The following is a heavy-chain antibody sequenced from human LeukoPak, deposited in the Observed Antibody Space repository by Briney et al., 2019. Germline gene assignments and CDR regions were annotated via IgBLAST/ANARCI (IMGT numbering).Heavy chain of an antibody. D-gene: IGHD2/OR15-2a*01. J-gene: IGHJ4*02. V-gene: IGHV3-48*01. CDR1: GVTFSNHN. CDR2: ISSETSVI. CDR3: ARDYFWASDY. Sequence: PGGSLRLSCAASGVTFSNHNMNWVRQPPGKGLEWISYISSETSVIYYADSVKGRFTISRDNAKNSLFLQMTSLSAEDTAVYYCARDYFWASDYWGQGTLVTVSS.